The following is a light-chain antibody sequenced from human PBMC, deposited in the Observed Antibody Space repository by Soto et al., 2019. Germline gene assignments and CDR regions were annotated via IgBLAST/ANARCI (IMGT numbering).Light chain of an antibody. J-gene: IGKJ5*01. CDR2: WAS. CDR1: KSVLYSSNNKNY. CDR3: QHYYSTPFT. V-gene: IGKV4-1*01. Sequence: IVMTQSPDSLAVSLVESATINCKSSKSVLYSSNNKNYLAWYQQKPGQPPKLLIYWASTRESGVTDRFSGSGSGTDFTLTISSLQAEDVAVYYCQHYYSTPFTFGQGTRLEMK.